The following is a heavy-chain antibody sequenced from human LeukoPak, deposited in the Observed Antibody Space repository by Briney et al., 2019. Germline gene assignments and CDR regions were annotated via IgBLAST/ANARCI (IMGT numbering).Heavy chain of an antibody. Sequence: PSQTLSLTCTVSGASITRYYWNWVRQSPGKGLEWIGYIFYSGSTDYNPSLKSRVTMSVDTSKNQFSLKLSSVTAADTAVYYCARFWEFDAFDIWGQGTMVTVSS. V-gene: IGHV4-59*01. CDR1: GASITRYY. CDR3: ARFWEFDAFDI. CDR2: IFYSGST. J-gene: IGHJ3*02. D-gene: IGHD3-3*01.